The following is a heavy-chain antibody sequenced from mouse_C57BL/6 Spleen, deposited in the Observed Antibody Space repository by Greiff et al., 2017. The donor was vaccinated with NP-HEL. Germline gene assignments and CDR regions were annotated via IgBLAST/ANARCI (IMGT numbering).Heavy chain of an antibody. D-gene: IGHD2-4*01. CDR2: IYPGDGDT. CDR3: ARDYDGPSWFAY. CDR1: GYAFSSYW. Sequence: VQLQQSGAELVKPGASVKISCKASGYAFSSYWMNWVKQRPGKGLEWIGQIYPGDGDTNYNGKFKGKATLTADKSSSTAYMQLSSLTSEDSAVYFCARDYDGPSWFAYWGQGTLVTVSA. J-gene: IGHJ3*01. V-gene: IGHV1-80*01.